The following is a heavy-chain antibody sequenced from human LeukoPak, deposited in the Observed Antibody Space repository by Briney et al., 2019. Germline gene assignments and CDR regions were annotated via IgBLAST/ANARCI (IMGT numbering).Heavy chain of an antibody. CDR1: SGSISSSSYY. Sequence: SETLSLTCTVSSGSISSSSYYWAWIRQPPGKGLECIGSIYYSGSTSYNPSLKSRVTISVDTSKNQFSLKLSSVTAADTAVYYCARAYDFGYYFDYWGQGTLVTVSS. CDR3: ARAYDFGYYFDY. D-gene: IGHD2/OR15-2a*01. V-gene: IGHV4-39*07. J-gene: IGHJ4*02. CDR2: IYYSGST.